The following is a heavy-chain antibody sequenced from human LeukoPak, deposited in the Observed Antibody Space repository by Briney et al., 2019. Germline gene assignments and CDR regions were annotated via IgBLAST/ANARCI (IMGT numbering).Heavy chain of an antibody. D-gene: IGHD2-2*01. J-gene: IGHJ3*02. Sequence: ASVKVSCKASGYTFTSYDINWVRQATGQGLEWMGWMNPNGGNTGYAQKFQGRVTITRNTSISTAYMELSSLRSEDTAVYYCARDCSSTSCYGDAFDIWGQGTMVTVSS. CDR3: ARDCSSTSCYGDAFDI. V-gene: IGHV1-8*03. CDR1: GYTFTSYD. CDR2: MNPNGGNT.